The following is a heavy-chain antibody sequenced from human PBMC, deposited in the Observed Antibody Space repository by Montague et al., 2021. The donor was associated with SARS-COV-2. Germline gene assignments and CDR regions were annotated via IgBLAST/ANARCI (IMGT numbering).Heavy chain of an antibody. CDR2: VYASGIT. Sequence: TLSLTCTVSGGSISSGSYYWSWIRQPAGKGLEWIGRVYASGITNYNPSLKSRVTISLDTSKNQFSMRLSSVTAADTALYYCIRDLASVDSWGQGTLVTVSS. CDR1: GGSISSGSYY. J-gene: IGHJ5*01. CDR3: IRDLASVDS. V-gene: IGHV4-61*02.